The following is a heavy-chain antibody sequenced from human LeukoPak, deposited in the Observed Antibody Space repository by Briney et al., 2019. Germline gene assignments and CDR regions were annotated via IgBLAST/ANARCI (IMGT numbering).Heavy chain of an antibody. J-gene: IGHJ6*03. CDR3: ARDRSDGNYYMVV. V-gene: IGHV3-53*01. CDR1: GFTVSNNY. D-gene: IGHD5-24*01. CDR2: IYGGGST. Sequence: GGSLRLSRAASGFTVSNNYMSWVRQAPGKGLEWVSVIYGGGSTSYADSVKGRFTISRDNSKNTLYLQMNSLRVDDTGVYYCARDRSDGNYYMVVWGKGTTVIVSS.